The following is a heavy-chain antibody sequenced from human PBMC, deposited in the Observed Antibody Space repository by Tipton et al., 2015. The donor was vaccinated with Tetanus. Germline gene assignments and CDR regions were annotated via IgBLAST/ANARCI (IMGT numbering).Heavy chain of an antibody. J-gene: IGHJ3*02. V-gene: IGHV4-59*02. Sequence: TLSLTCTVSGDSVSGYYWSWIRQPPGRGLEWIAYIFYSGSTNYSPSLKSRVTISVDTSKNQFSLRLNSVTAADTAVYYCARRSYCSSSSCYDAFDIWGQGTMVTVSS. CDR3: ARRSYCSSSSCYDAFDI. CDR1: GDSVSGYY. D-gene: IGHD2-2*01. CDR2: IFYSGST.